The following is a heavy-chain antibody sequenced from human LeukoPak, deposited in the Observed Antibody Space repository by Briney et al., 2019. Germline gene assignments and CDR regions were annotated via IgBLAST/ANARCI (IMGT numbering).Heavy chain of an antibody. CDR1: GGSFSGYY. CDR3: ARGNYGSGSVDY. CDR2: INHSGST. J-gene: IGHJ4*02. V-gene: IGHV4-34*01. Sequence: PSETLSLTCAVYGGSFSGYYWSWIRQPPGKGLEWIGEINHSGSTNYNPSLKSRVTISVDTSKNQFSLKLSSVTAADTAVYYCARGNYGSGSVDYWGQGTLVTVSS. D-gene: IGHD3-10*01.